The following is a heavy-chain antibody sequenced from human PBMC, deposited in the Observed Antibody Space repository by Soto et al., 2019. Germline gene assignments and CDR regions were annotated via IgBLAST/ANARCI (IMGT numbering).Heavy chain of an antibody. V-gene: IGHV3-7*01. J-gene: IGHJ6*03. Sequence: GGSLRLSCAASGFTFSSYWMSWVRQAPGKGLEWVANIKQDGSEKYYVDSVKGRFTISRDNAKNSLYLQMNSLRAEDTAVYYCAREMGRLGPEERYGDYAPLDYYYYMDVWGKGTTVTVSS. CDR1: GFTFSSYW. D-gene: IGHD4-17*01. CDR2: IKQDGSEK. CDR3: AREMGRLGPEERYGDYAPLDYYYYMDV.